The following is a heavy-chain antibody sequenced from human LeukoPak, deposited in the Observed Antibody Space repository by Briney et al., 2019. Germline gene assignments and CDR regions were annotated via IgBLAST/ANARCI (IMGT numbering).Heavy chain of an antibody. D-gene: IGHD3-22*01. CDR2: IIPIFGTA. Sequence: GASVKVSCKASGGTFSSYAISWVRQAPGQGLEWMGGIIPIFGTANYAQKFQGRVTITADESTSTAYMELSSLRSEDTAVYYCARDRLTPAIDYYDSSGYYNGLSLDYWGQGTLVTVSS. CDR3: ARDRLTPAIDYYDSSGYYNGLSLDY. V-gene: IGHV1-69*01. CDR1: GGTFSSYA. J-gene: IGHJ4*02.